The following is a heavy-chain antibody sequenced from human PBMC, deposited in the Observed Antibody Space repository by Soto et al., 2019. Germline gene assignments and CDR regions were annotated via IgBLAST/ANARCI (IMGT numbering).Heavy chain of an antibody. Sequence: SGPTLVNPTQTLTLTCTFSGFSFSTSGVGVGWIRQPPGHALEWLALIYWDDDTRYNPSLRSRLIISKDTSKNQVVLTMTNMDALDTATYYGIKRRGAAGTAGFDSWGQGALVTFSS. CDR2: IYWDDDT. CDR3: IKRRGAAGTAGFDS. CDR1: GFSFSTSGVG. J-gene: IGHJ5*01. D-gene: IGHD1-20*01. V-gene: IGHV2-5*02.